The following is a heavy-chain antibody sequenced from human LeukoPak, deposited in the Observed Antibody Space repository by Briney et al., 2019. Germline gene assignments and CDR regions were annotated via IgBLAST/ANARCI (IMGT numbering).Heavy chain of an antibody. J-gene: IGHJ4*02. V-gene: IGHV3-23*01. CDR1: GFSFSSYG. D-gene: IGHD2-21*02. CDR3: AKMVTTTRQTTHLDY. CDR2: ISGSGGYT. Sequence: GGSLRLSRAASGFSFSSYGMHRVRQAPGRGAEWVSRISGSGGYTYYAACMKGRATISRDNSKNTLYLQMNSLRGEDTAVYYCAKMVTTTRQTTHLDYWGQGTLVTVSS.